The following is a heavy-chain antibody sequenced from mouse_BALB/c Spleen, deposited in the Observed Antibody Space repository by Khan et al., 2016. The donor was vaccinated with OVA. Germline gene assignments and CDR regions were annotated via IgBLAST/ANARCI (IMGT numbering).Heavy chain of an antibody. V-gene: IGHV1S45*01. D-gene: IGHD3-2*01. Sequence: VQLKESGAELVRPGASVKISCKAFGYTFTNHHINWVKQRPGQGLDWIGYINPYNDYTNYNHKFKDKATLTVDKSSSTAYMELSSLTSEDSAVYCGANPGHLGLMGWFAYWGQGTLVTVSA. CDR2: INPYNDYT. CDR3: ANPGHLGLMGWFAY. CDR1: GYTFTNHH. J-gene: IGHJ3*01.